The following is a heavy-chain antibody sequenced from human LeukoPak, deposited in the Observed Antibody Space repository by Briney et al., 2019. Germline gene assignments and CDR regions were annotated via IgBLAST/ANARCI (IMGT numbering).Heavy chain of an antibody. CDR2: ISGSGGST. CDR1: GFTFSSYA. Sequence: GGSLRLSCAASGFTFSSYAMSWVRQAPGKGLEWVSAISGSGGSTYYADSVKGRFTISRDNSKNTLYLQMNSLRAGDTAVYYCASHYDILTGYIDYWGQGTLVTVSS. V-gene: IGHV3-23*01. J-gene: IGHJ4*02. CDR3: ASHYDILTGYIDY. D-gene: IGHD3-9*01.